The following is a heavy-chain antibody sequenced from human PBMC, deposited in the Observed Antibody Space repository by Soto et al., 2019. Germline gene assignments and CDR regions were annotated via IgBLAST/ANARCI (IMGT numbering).Heavy chain of an antibody. CDR1: GFTFSSYA. D-gene: IGHD3-22*01. J-gene: IGHJ4*02. V-gene: IGHV3-23*01. Sequence: EVQLLGSGGGLVQPGGSLRLSCAASGFTFSSYAMSWVRQGPGKGLEWVSAISGSGGSTYYADSVKGRFTISRDNSKNTLYLQLNSLRAEDTAVYYCAKVRFMIVVVIGYFDYWGQGTLVTVSS. CDR2: ISGSGGST. CDR3: AKVRFMIVVVIGYFDY.